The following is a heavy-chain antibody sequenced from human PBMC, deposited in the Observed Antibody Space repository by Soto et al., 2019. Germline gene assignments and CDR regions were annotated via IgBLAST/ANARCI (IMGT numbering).Heavy chain of an antibody. CDR2: INHSGST. CDR1: GGSFSGYY. CDR3: ARRYFDWLLSGRRWFAP. J-gene: IGHJ5*02. V-gene: IGHV4-34*01. Sequence: QVQLQQWGAGLLKPSETLSLTCAVYGGSFSGYYWSWIRQPPGKGLECIGEINHSGSTNNNPSLKSRVTISVDTSTNQFSLKLSSVTAADTAVYYCARRYFDWLLSGRRWFAPWGQGTLVTVSS. D-gene: IGHD3-9*01.